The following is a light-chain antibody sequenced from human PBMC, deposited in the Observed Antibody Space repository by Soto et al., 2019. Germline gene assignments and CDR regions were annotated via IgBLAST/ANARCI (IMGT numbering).Light chain of an antibody. J-gene: IGLJ1*01. Sequence: QSVLTQPASVSGPPGQSITISCTGTSSDVGGYNYVSWYQQHPGKAPKLMIYDVSNRPSGVSNRFSGSKSGNTASLTTSGLQAEDEADYYCSSYTSSSTRVFGTGTKVTVL. CDR1: SSDVGGYNY. CDR3: SSYTSSSTRV. CDR2: DVS. V-gene: IGLV2-14*01.